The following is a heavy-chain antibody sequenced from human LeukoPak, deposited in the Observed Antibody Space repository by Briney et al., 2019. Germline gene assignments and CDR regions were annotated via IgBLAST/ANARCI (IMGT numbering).Heavy chain of an antibody. D-gene: IGHD2-2*01. CDR2: ISYDGSNK. CDR1: GFTFSSYG. V-gene: IGHV3-30*03. CDR3: AIPSRVDY. J-gene: IGHJ4*02. Sequence: GGSLRLSCAASGFTFSSYGMHWVRQAPGKGLEWVAVISYDGSNKYYAHSVKGRFTISRDNSKNTLYLQMNSLRAEETAVYYCAIPSRVDYWGQGTMVTVSS.